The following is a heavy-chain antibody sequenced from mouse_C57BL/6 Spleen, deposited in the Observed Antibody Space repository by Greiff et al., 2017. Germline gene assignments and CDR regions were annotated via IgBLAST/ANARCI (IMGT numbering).Heavy chain of an antibody. CDR2: IYPGDGDT. Sequence: QVQLQQSGPELVKPGASVKISCKASGYAFSSSWMNWVKQRPGKGLEWIGRIYPGDGDTNYNGKFKGKATLTADKSSSTAYMQLSSLTSEDSAVYFWARGGTSTYWGQGTLVTVSA. CDR1: GYAFSSSW. V-gene: IGHV1-82*01. CDR3: ARGGTSTY. D-gene: IGHD3-3*01. J-gene: IGHJ3*01.